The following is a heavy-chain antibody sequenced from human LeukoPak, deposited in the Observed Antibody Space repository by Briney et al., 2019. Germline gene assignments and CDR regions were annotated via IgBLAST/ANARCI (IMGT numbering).Heavy chain of an antibody. CDR3: AREGRKYDFWSAYPMYYFDY. V-gene: IGHV3-7*01. CDR1: GFTFSSYE. CDR2: IKQDGSEK. J-gene: IGHJ4*02. Sequence: PGGSLRLSCAASGFTFSSYEMNWVRQAPGKGLEWVANIKQDGSEKYYVDSVKGRFTISRDNAKNSLYLQMNSLRAEDTAVYYCAREGRKYDFWSAYPMYYFDYWGQGTLVTVSS. D-gene: IGHD3-3*01.